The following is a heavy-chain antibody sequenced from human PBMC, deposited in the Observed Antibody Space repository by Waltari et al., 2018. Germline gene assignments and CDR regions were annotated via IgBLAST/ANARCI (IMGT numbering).Heavy chain of an antibody. CDR1: GGAFDSYY. CDR3: ARGHPRFDYEKSDYYAYWFDP. CDR2: VKPTGST. D-gene: IGHD3-22*01. Sequence: QVELQQWGAGLLRPSETLSLTCSVSGGAFDSYYWTWIRQAPGRGLEWLGEVKPTGSTNYKPSLKSRLSLSVETSRNQVSLKMTSVTGADTAVYFCARGHPRFDYEKSDYYAYWFDPWGQGTQVTVSS. J-gene: IGHJ5*02. V-gene: IGHV4-34*01.